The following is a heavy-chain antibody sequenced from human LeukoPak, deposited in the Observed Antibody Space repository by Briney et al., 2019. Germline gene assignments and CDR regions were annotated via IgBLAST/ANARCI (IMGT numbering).Heavy chain of an antibody. CDR2: IFTTGIT. CDR1: GGSISLYY. D-gene: IGHD3-10*01. Sequence: SETLSLTRTVSGGSISLYYWNWIRQPAGKGLEWIGRIFTTGITNYKSSLKSRVTMSVDTSKNQFSLNLTSVTAADTAVYYCARESSGSYYNPLGYMDVWGKGTTVTVSS. CDR3: ARESSGSYYNPLGYMDV. J-gene: IGHJ6*03. V-gene: IGHV4-4*07.